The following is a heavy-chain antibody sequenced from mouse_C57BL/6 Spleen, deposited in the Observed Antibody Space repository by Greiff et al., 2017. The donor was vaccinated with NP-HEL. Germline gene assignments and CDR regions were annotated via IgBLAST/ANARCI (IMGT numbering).Heavy chain of an antibody. Sequence: QVQLQQPGTELVQPGASVKLSCKASGYTFTSYWMHWVKQRPGQGLEWIGNINPSTGGPNYNEKFKSKATLTVDKSSSTAYMQLSSLTSEDSAVYYCARSVYYGYDDGAMDYWGQGTSVTVSS. V-gene: IGHV1-53*01. CDR2: INPSTGGP. CDR1: GYTFTSYW. J-gene: IGHJ4*01. D-gene: IGHD2-2*01. CDR3: ARSVYYGYDDGAMDY.